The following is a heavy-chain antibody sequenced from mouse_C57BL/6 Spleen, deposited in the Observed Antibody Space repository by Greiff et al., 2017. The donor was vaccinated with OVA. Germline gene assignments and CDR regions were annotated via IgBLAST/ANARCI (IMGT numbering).Heavy chain of an antibody. D-gene: IGHD3-2*02. CDR2: IHPSDSAA. Sequence: QVQLQQPGAELVKPWPSVKVSCTASGYSFTSYWMHWVKQRPGQGLEWIGRIHPSDSAANYNQKFKGKATLTVDTSSSAAYILHSRLTSEASVVYCCAIWAAQAPPFAYWGQGTLVTVSA. CDR3: AIWAAQAPPFAY. V-gene: IGHV1-74*01. CDR1: GYSFTSYW. J-gene: IGHJ3*01.